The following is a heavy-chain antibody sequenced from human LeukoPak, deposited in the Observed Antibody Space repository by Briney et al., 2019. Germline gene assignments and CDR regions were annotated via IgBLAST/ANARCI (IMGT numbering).Heavy chain of an antibody. D-gene: IGHD3-22*01. CDR2: IYPDDSDT. V-gene: IGHV5-51*01. J-gene: IGHJ5*02. CDR3: ARHGRYSSGSRWFGP. Sequence: RGESLKISCKGSGYSFSTYGIGWVRQMPGKGLEWMGIIYPDDSDTRYSPSFQGQVTISADKSISTAYLQWSSLKASDTAMYYCARHGRYSSGSRWFGPWGQGTLVTVSS. CDR1: GYSFSTYG.